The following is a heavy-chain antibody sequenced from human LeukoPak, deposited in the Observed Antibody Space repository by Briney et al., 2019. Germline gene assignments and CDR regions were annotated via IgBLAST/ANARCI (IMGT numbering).Heavy chain of an antibody. V-gene: IGHV3-33*01. D-gene: IGHD3-10*01. CDR1: GFTFSSYG. J-gene: IGHJ4*02. CDR2: IWYDGSNK. CDR3: ARSYYGSGSLAKY. Sequence: PGRSLRLSCAASGFTFSSYGMHWVRQAPGKGLEWVAVIWYDGSNKYYADSVKGRFTISIDNSKNTLYLQMNSLRAEDTAVYYCARSYYGSGSLAKYWGQGTLVTVSS.